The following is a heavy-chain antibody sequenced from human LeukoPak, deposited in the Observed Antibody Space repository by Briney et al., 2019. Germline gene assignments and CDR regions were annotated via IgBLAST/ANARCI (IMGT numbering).Heavy chain of an antibody. CDR1: GFTVSSNY. Sequence: GGSLRLSCAASGFTVSSNYMGWVRQAPGKGLEWVSVIYSGGSTYYADSVKGRFTISRDNSKNTLYLQMNSLRAEDTAVYYCAKDLVVTAIYFDYWGQGTLVTVSS. CDR3: AKDLVVTAIYFDY. V-gene: IGHV3-53*01. CDR2: IYSGGST. D-gene: IGHD2-21*02. J-gene: IGHJ4*02.